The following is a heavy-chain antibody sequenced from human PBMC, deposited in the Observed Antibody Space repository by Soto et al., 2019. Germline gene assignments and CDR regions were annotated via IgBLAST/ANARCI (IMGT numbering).Heavy chain of an antibody. D-gene: IGHD1-26*01. Sequence: QVQLVESGGGVVQPGRSLRLSCAASGFTFSSYGMHWVRQAPGKGLEWVAVIWYDGSIKYYADSVKGRFTISRDNSKNPLYLQMNSLGGEDTAVYCCARDRGLELGPIGYWGQGSLVTVAS. J-gene: IGHJ4*02. CDR2: IWYDGSIK. CDR1: GFTFSSYG. V-gene: IGHV3-33*01. CDR3: ARDRGLELGPIGY.